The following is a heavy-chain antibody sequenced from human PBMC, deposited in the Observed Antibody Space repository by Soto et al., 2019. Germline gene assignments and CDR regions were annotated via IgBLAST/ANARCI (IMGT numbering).Heavy chain of an antibody. D-gene: IGHD3-16*01. CDR1: GFTFSDYY. CDR3: ARDLWRDPKEGYFDY. CDR2: ISSSGSTI. J-gene: IGHJ4*02. V-gene: IGHV3-11*01. Sequence: PGGSLRLSCAASGFTFSDYYMSWIRQAPGKGLEWVSYISSSGSTIYYADYVKGRFTISRDNAKNSLYLQMNSLRAEDTAVYYCARDLWRDPKEGYFDYWGQGTLVTVSS.